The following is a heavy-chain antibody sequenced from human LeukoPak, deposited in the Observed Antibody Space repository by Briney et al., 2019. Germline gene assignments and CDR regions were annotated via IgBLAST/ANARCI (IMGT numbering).Heavy chain of an antibody. CDR3: ARENDQGFDY. V-gene: IGHV3-21*01. CDR1: GFTFSDYA. J-gene: IGHJ4*02. D-gene: IGHD3-16*01. Sequence: GGSLRLSCAASGFTFSDYAMSWVRQAPGKGLEWVSSFGTRSTSIYYARSVTGRFIISRDNAKNSLYLQMNSLRAEDTAVYYCARENDQGFDYWGQGTLVTVSS. CDR2: FGTRSTSI.